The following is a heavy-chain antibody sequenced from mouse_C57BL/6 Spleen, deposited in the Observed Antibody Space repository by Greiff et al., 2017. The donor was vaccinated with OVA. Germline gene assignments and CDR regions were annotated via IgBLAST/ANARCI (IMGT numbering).Heavy chain of an antibody. CDR3: ARTEGLLRNYAMDY. V-gene: IGHV1-19*01. Sequence: VHVKQSGPVLVKPGASVKMSCKASGYTFTDYYMNWVKQSHGKSLEWIGVINPYNGGTSYNQKFKGKATLTVDKSSSTAYMELNSLTSEDSAVYYCARTEGLLRNYAMDYWGQGTSVTVSS. CDR1: GYTFTDYY. J-gene: IGHJ4*01. CDR2: INPYNGGT. D-gene: IGHD2-3*01.